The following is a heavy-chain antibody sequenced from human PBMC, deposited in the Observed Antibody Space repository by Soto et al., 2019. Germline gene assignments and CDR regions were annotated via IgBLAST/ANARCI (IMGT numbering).Heavy chain of an antibody. V-gene: IGHV4-31*03. D-gene: IGHD3-16*02. CDR3: ARAPTFGGVVALDY. CDR1: GGSISSGGYY. CDR2: TYYSGST. J-gene: IGHJ4*02. Sequence: SETLSLTCTVSGGSISSGGYYWTWIRQLPGRGLEWIGHTYYSGSTYSNPSLKSRVTMSLNTSENQFSLKLTSVTAADTAVYYCARAPTFGGVVALDYWGQGTLVTVSS.